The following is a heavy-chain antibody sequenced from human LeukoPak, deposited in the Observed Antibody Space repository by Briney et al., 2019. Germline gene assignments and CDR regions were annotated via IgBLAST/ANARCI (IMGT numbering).Heavy chain of an antibody. Sequence: SETLSLTCTVSGGSISSYYWSWIRQPAGKGLEWIGRIYTSGSTNYNPSLKSRVTMSVDTSKNQFSLKLSSVTAADTAVYYCARDREVRGVIGWFDLWGQGTLVTVSS. J-gene: IGHJ5*02. V-gene: IGHV4-4*07. CDR2: IYTSGST. D-gene: IGHD3-10*01. CDR1: GGSISSYY. CDR3: ARDREVRGVIGWFDL.